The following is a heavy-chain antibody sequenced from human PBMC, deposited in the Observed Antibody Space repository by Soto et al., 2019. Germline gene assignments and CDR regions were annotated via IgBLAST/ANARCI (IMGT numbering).Heavy chain of an antibody. J-gene: IGHJ5*02. D-gene: IGHD1-26*01. CDR3: ARDPGRGFGWFDP. CDR2: ISSSSSYI. Sequence: EVQLVESGGGLVKPGGSLRLSCAASGFTFSSYSMNWVRQAPGKGLEWVSSISSSSSYIYYADSVNGRFTISRDNAKNSLYLQMNSLRAEDTAVYYCARDPGRGFGWFDPWGQGTLVTVSS. CDR1: GFTFSSYS. V-gene: IGHV3-21*01.